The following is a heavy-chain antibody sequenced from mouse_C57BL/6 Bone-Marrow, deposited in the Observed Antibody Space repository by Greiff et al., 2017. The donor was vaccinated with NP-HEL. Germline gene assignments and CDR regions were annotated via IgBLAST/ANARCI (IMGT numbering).Heavy chain of an antibody. CDR1: GFTFSDYY. J-gene: IGHJ1*03. CDR2: ISNGGGST. CDR3: ARPLNYYGSSYDWYFDV. Sequence: EVQGVESGGGLVQPGGSLKLSCAASGFTFSDYYMYWVRQTPEKRLEWVAYISNGGGSTYYPDTVKGRFTISRDNAKNTLYLQMSRLKSEDTAMYYCARPLNYYGSSYDWYFDVWGTGTTVTVSS. D-gene: IGHD1-1*01. V-gene: IGHV5-12*01.